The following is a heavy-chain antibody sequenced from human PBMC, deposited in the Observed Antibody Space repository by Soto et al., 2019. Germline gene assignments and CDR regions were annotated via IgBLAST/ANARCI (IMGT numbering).Heavy chain of an antibody. D-gene: IGHD2-15*01. CDR1: GGSISSGGYS. V-gene: IGHV4-30-2*01. J-gene: IGHJ4*02. CDR3: ARGEVVALGY. Sequence: QLQLQESGSGLVKPSQTLSLTCAVSGGSISSGGYSWSWIRQPPGKGLEWIGYIYHSGSTYYNPSLKSRVTILVDRSKNQVALKLSSVPAADTAVYYCARGEVVALGYWGQGTLVTVSS. CDR2: IYHSGST.